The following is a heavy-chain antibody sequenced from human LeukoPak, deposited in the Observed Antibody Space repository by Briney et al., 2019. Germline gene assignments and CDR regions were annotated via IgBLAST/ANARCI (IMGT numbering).Heavy chain of an antibody. Sequence: GGSLRLSCAASGFTFSSYGMHWVRQAPGKGLEWVAVISYDGSNKYYADSVKGRFTISRDNAKNSLYLQMNSLRAEDTAVYYCARGDYDILTGYPRALDYWGQGTLVTVSS. D-gene: IGHD3-9*01. CDR3: ARGDYDILTGYPRALDY. CDR2: ISYDGSNK. CDR1: GFTFSSYG. V-gene: IGHV3-30*03. J-gene: IGHJ4*02.